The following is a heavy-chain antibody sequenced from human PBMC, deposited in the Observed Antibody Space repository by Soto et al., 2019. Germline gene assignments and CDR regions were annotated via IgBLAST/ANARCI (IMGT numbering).Heavy chain of an antibody. CDR1: GYTFFTYD. V-gene: IGHV1-18*03. CDR3: ARHHGPTTAENWFDP. CDR2: ISTYSGDT. D-gene: IGHD5-12*01. Sequence: QVHLVQSGVEVKTPGASVKVSCQASGYTFFTYDISWVRQAPGQGLEWMGWISTYSGDTKYAQKFLGRVTMSTDISTTTAYPELMSLRADDMAVYYCARHHGPTTAENWFDPWGQGTMVTVSS. J-gene: IGHJ5*02.